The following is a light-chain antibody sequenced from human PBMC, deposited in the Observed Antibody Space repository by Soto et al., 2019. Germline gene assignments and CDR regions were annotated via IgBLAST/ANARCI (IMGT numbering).Light chain of an antibody. CDR3: TSYTIRRSWV. V-gene: IGLV2-14*01. J-gene: IGLJ3*02. CDR2: EVA. CDR1: SSDVGAYNH. Sequence: QSVLTQPASVTGSPGQSIIISCTGTSSDVGAYNHVSWYQQYPGTAPKLILYEVANRPSGVSHRFSGSKSGNTASLTISGLQPEDEADYYCTSYTIRRSWVIGGGTKLTVL.